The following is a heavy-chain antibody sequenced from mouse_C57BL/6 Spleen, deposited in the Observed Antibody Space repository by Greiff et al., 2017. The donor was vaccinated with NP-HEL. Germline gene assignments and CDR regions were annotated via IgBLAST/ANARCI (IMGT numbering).Heavy chain of an antibody. Sequence: EVHLVESGGGLVKPGGSLKLSCAASGFTFSDYGMHWVRQAPEKGLEWVAYISSGSSTIYYADTVKGRFTISRDNAKNTLFLQMTSLRSADTAMYYCATAYYRRYAMDYWGQGTPVTVSS. CDR1: GFTFSDYG. J-gene: IGHJ4*01. V-gene: IGHV5-17*01. CDR3: ATAYYRRYAMDY. D-gene: IGHD2-14*01. CDR2: ISSGSSTI.